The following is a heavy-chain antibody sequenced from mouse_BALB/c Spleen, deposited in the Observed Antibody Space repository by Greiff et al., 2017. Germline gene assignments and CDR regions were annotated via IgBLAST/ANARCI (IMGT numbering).Heavy chain of an antibody. V-gene: IGHV5-6-5*01. J-gene: IGHJ4*01. D-gene: IGHD2-1*01. CDR2: ISSGGST. CDR1: GFTFSSYA. CDR3: ARGKDGKGAMDY. Sequence: EVQRVESGGGLVKPGGSLKLSCAASGFTFSSYAMSWVRQTPEKRLEWVASISSGGSTYYPDSVKGRFTISRDNARNILYLQMSSLRSEDTAMYYCARGKDGKGAMDYWGQGTSVTVSS.